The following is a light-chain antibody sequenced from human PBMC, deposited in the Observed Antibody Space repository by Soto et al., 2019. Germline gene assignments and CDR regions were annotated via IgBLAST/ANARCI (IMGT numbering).Light chain of an antibody. CDR3: QQYYSAPQT. J-gene: IGKJ2*01. CDR1: QSVLYSSDNKNY. V-gene: IGKV4-1*01. Sequence: DIVMTQSPDSLAVSLGERATINCKSSQSVLYSSDNKNYLAWYQQKPGQPPKLFIYWASNRESGVPDRFSGSGSGTDFTLTISSLQAEDVAVYYCQQYYSAPQTFGQGTKLEIK. CDR2: WAS.